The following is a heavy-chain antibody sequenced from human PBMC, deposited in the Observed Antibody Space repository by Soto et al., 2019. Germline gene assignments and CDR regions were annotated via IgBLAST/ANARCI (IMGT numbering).Heavy chain of an antibody. J-gene: IGHJ6*02. CDR3: VSLGFGCVCYLEDYYYGMDC. D-gene: IGHD3-16*02. CDR1: GYSFTKYW. V-gene: IGHV5-51*01. CDR2: IYPDESDT. Sequence: GESLKISCKGSGYSFTKYWIGWVRQMPGKGLEWMAIIYPDESDTRYSPSFQGQVTISADKSISTAYLQWSSLKASDTAVYYCVSLGFGCVCYLEDYYYGMDCWGQGTTGPVSS.